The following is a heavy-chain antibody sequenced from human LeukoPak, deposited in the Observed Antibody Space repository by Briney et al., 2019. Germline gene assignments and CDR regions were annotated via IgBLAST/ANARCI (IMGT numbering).Heavy chain of an antibody. J-gene: IGHJ6*03. D-gene: IGHD3-16*01. Sequence: GGSLRLSCAASGFTFSSYAMTWVRQAPGKGLEWVSAISGSGGSTYYADSVKGRFTISRDNAKNSLYLQMNSLRAEDTALYYCARDLWGDHDYYYMDVWGKGTTVTVSS. CDR2: ISGSGGST. V-gene: IGHV3-23*01. CDR3: ARDLWGDHDYYYMDV. CDR1: GFTFSSYA.